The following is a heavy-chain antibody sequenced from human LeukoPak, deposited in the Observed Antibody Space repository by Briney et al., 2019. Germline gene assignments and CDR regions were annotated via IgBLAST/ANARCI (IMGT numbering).Heavy chain of an antibody. CDR3: AKDPRPIPYGSGSPNWFDP. D-gene: IGHD3-10*01. V-gene: IGHV3-74*01. Sequence: GGSLRLSCAASGFTFSSYWMHWVRQAPGKGLVWVSRINSYGSSTSYADSVKGRFTISRDNAKNTPYLQMNSLRAEDTAVYYCAKDPRPIPYGSGSPNWFDPWGQGTLVTVSS. CDR2: INSYGSST. CDR1: GFTFSSYW. J-gene: IGHJ5*02.